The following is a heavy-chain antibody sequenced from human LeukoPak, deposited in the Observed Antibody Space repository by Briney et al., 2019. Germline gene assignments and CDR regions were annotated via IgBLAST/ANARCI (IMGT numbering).Heavy chain of an antibody. CDR3: ARDPLEPEGYYLHFDY. J-gene: IGHJ4*02. CDR2: INPNSGGT. V-gene: IGHV1-2*02. CDR1: GYTFTGYY. D-gene: IGHD1-14*01. Sequence: ASVEVSCKASGYTFTGYYMHWVRQAPGQGLEWMGWINPNSGGTNYAQKFQGRVTMTRDTSISTAYMELSRLRSDDTAVYYCARDPLEPEGYYLHFDYWGQGTLVTVSS.